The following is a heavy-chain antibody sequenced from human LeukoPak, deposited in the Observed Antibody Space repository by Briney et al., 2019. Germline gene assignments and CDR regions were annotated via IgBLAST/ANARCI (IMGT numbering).Heavy chain of an antibody. J-gene: IGHJ4*02. V-gene: IGHV3-7*01. CDR3: ARDRGFYDSSVRFDY. CDR1: GFTFSGYW. CDR2: IKQDGSEK. D-gene: IGHD3-22*01. Sequence: GGSLRLSCAASGFTFSGYWMSWVRQAPGKGLEWVANIKQDGSEKNYLDSVKGRFTISRDNAKNSRYLQMNSLRAEDTAVYYCARDRGFYDSSVRFDYWGQGTLVTVSS.